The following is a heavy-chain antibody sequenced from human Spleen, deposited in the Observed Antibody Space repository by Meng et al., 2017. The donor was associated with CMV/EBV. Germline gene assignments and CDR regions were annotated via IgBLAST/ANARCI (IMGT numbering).Heavy chain of an antibody. CDR2: ISGSGGST. D-gene: IGHD2-2*01. J-gene: IGHJ6*02. V-gene: IGHV3-23*01. CDR1: GFTFSSYA. Sequence: GGSLRLSCAASGFTFSSYAMSWVRQAPGKGLEWVSAISGSGGSTYYADSVKGQFTISRDNSKNTLYLQMNSLRAEDTAVYYCAKDQDIVVVPAAPPYYYYGMDVWGQGTTVTVSS. CDR3: AKDQDIVVVPAAPPYYYYGMDV.